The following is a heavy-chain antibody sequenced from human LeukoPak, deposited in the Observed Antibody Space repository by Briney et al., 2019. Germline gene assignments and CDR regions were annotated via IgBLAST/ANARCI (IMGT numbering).Heavy chain of an antibody. Sequence: ASVKVSCKASGYTFTGYYMHWVRQAPGQGLEWMGWINPNSGGTNYAQKFQGRVTMTRDTSISTAYMELSRLRSDDTAVYYCATDLDLREGGIDYWGQGTLVTVSS. CDR2: INPNSGGT. CDR1: GYTFTGYY. CDR3: ATDLDLREGGIDY. D-gene: IGHD3-3*01. J-gene: IGHJ4*02. V-gene: IGHV1-2*02.